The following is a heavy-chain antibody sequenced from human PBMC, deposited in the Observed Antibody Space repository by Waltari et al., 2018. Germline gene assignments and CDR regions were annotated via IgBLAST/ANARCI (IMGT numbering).Heavy chain of an antibody. Sequence: EVQLVESGGDLVQPGGSLRLSCAASGHSCSGDWRDWVRQAPGRGLEGLAVIRPDGNETYPVGSVEVVFTISRDNVKNSLYLQMNSLGAEDTALYYCVRSRGLSQFDYWGQGALVTVSS. CDR2: IRPDGNET. CDR1: GHSCSGDW. J-gene: IGHJ4*02. CDR3: VRSRGLSQFDY. V-gene: IGHV3-7*01. D-gene: IGHD3-22*01.